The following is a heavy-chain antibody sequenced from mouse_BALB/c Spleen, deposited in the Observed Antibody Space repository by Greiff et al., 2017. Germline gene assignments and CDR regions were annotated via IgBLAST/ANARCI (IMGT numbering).Heavy chain of an antibody. CDR3: ARGLYYDYDNYAMDY. CDR2: INPNNGGT. D-gene: IGHD2-4*01. J-gene: IGHJ4*01. V-gene: IGHV1-18*01. Sequence: VHVKQSGPELVKPGASVKIPCKASGYTFTDYNMDWVKQSHGKSLEWIGDINPNNGGTIYNQKFKGKATLTVDKSSSTAYMELRSLTSEDTAVYYCARGLYYDYDNYAMDYWGQGTSVTVSS. CDR1: GYTFTDYN.